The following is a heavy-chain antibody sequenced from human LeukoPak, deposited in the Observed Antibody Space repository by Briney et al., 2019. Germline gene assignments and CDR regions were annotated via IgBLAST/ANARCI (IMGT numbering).Heavy chain of an antibody. D-gene: IGHD4-17*01. Sequence: GGSLRLSCTASGFTFGDYAMSWVRQAPGKGLEWVGFIRSKAYGGTTEYAASVKGRFTISRDDSKSTAYLQMNSLKTEDTAVYYCTTVTNNDYWGQGTLVTVSS. CDR1: GFTFGDYA. CDR2: IRSKAYGGTT. J-gene: IGHJ4*02. V-gene: IGHV3-49*04. CDR3: TTVTNNDY.